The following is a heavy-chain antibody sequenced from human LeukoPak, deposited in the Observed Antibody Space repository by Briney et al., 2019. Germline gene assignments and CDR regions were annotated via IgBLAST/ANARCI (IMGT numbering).Heavy chain of an antibody. CDR3: AASMQLLWFGELLLPFDP. J-gene: IGHJ5*02. V-gene: IGHV1-58*02. CDR2: IVVGSSNI. CDR1: GFTFTSSA. D-gene: IGHD3-10*01. Sequence: SVKVSCKASGFTFTSSAMQWVRQARGQRLEWIGWIVVGSSNINYAQKFQERVTITRDMSTSTAYMDLSSLRSEDTAVYYCAASMQLLWFGELLLPFDPWGQGTLVTVSS.